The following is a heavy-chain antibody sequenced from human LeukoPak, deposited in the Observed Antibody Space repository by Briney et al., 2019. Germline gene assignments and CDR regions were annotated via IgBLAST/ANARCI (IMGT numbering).Heavy chain of an antibody. CDR2: IWYDGSNK. CDR3: AKEGVSYSDSSGYSI. J-gene: IGHJ3*02. CDR1: GFTFSSYG. Sequence: GGSLRLSCAASGFTFSSYGMHWVRQAPGKGLEWVAVIWYDGSNKYYADSVKGRFTISRDNSKNTLYLQMNSLRAEDTAVYYCAKEGVSYSDSSGYSIWGQGTMVTVSS. D-gene: IGHD3-22*01. V-gene: IGHV3-33*06.